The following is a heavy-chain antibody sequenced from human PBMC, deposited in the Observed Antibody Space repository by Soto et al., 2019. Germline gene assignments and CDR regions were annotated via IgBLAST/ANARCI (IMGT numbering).Heavy chain of an antibody. V-gene: IGHV3-23*01. CDR2: ISCSGGIT. CDR3: AKESTCMDV. CDR1: GFTFSRYG. J-gene: IGHJ6*02. Sequence: VRPPRVSFAASGFTFSRYGLRWVRQAPLNVLEWVSSISCSGGITYYSDSLKGRFTIYRDNSKNTLYLQMNRLRAEDTAVYYCAKESTCMDVWGQGTTVTVSS.